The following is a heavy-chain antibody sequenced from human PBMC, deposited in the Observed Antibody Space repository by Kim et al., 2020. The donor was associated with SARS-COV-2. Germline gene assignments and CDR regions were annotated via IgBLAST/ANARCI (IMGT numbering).Heavy chain of an antibody. J-gene: IGHJ6*03. D-gene: IGHD2-2*01. CDR2: IYSGGST. CDR3: ARDSEPYCSSTSCYYYYYMGG. Sequence: GASLRLSCAASGFTVSSNYMSWVRQAPGKGLEWVSVIYSGGSTYYADSVKGSFTISRDNSKNTLYLQMNSLRAEDTAVYYCARDSEPYCSSTSCYYYYYMGGGARGTTVTVSS. CDR1: GFTVSSNY. V-gene: IGHV3-66*01.